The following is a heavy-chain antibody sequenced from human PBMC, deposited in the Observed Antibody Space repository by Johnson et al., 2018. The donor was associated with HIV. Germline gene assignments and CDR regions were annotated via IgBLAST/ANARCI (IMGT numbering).Heavy chain of an antibody. CDR3: ARKGDAFDI. CDR2: INQDGSEK. J-gene: IGHJ3*02. V-gene: IGHV3-7*05. Sequence: VQLVESGGDLVQPGGSLRLSCAASGFTFSGYWMNWVRQAPGKGLEWVANINQDGSEKYYVDSVKGRFTSSRDNAKNSLYLQMNSLRAEDTAVYYCARKGDAFDIWGQGTMVTVSS. CDR1: GFTFSGYW.